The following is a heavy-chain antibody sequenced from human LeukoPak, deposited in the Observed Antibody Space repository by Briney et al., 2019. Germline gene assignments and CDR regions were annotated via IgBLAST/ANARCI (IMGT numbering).Heavy chain of an antibody. CDR2: INHDATEK. J-gene: IGHJ4*02. CDR3: ARVRSAAAGPLDY. Sequence: GGSLRLSCAASGFIFSDYYMTWIRQAPGRGLEWVANINHDATEKYYVDSVKGRFTISRDNAKKSLYLQMNRLRADDTAVYHCARVRSAAAGPLDYWGQGTLVTVSS. V-gene: IGHV3-7*01. CDR1: GFIFSDYY. D-gene: IGHD6-13*01.